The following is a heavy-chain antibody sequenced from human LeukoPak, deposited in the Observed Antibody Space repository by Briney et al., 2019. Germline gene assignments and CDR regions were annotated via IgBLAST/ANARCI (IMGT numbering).Heavy chain of an antibody. CDR3: ASAYSSGWYYFDY. Sequence: GESLKISCKGSGYSFTSYWIGWVRQMPGKGLEWMGIIYPGDSDTRYSSSFQGQVTISADKSISTAYLQWSSLKASDTAMYYCASAYSSGWYYFDYWGQGTLVTVSS. CDR2: IYPGDSDT. V-gene: IGHV5-51*01. J-gene: IGHJ4*02. D-gene: IGHD6-19*01. CDR1: GYSFTSYW.